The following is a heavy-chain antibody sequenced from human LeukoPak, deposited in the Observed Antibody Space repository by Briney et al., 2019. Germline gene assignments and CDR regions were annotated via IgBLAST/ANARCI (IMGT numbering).Heavy chain of an antibody. CDR2: ISAYNGNT. CDR1: GYTFTSYG. D-gene: IGHD6-19*01. V-gene: IGHV1-18*01. CDR3: ARVGFVAGRVSAFDY. Sequence: ASVKVSCKASGYTFTSYGISWVRQAPGQGLEWMGWISAYNGNTNYAQKLQGRVTMTTDTSTSTAYVELRSLRSDDTAVYYCARVGFVAGRVSAFDYWGQGTLVTVSS. J-gene: IGHJ4*02.